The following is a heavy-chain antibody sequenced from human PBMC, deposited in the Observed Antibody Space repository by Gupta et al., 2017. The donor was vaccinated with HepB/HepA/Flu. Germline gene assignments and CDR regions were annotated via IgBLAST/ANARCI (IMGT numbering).Heavy chain of an antibody. V-gene: IGHV3-23*05. CDR2: LDNSGSYT. D-gene: IGHD3-3*01. CDR3: AKHSGVTRIGRYFDS. Sequence: EVQMLSSGGGLVQPGGSLRLSCAASGFSFSSYAMSWVRQALGKGLEWVSALDNSGSYTYYADSAKGRFTISRDNSKGTLYLEMNSLTADDTAVYYCAKHSGVTRIGRYFDSWGQGTLVTVSS. J-gene: IGHJ4*02. CDR1: GFSFSSYA.